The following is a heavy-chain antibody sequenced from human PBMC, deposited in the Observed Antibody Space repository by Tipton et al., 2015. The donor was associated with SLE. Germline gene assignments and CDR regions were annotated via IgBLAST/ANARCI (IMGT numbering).Heavy chain of an antibody. CDR3: ACGEQLVQTGY. D-gene: IGHD6-6*01. CDR2: INHSGST. V-gene: IGHV4-34*01. CDR1: GGSISSHY. Sequence: TLSLTCTVPGGSISSHYWSWIRQPPGKGLEWIGEINHSGSTNYNPSLKSRVTISVDTSKNQFSLKLSSVTAADTAVYYCACGEQLVQTGYWGQGTLVTVSS. J-gene: IGHJ4*02.